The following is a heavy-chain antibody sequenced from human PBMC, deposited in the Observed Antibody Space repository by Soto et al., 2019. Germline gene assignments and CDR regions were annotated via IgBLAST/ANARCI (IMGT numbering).Heavy chain of an antibody. CDR3: ARRGNGAAVGSFDY. D-gene: IGHD6-13*01. V-gene: IGHV4-59*08. Sequence: QVHLQESGPGLVKPSETLSLTCTVSGGSISSYYWSWIRQPPGKGLEWIGYIYYSGSTNYNPSLTSRVTLSVDTSKNQFSLKLSSVTAADTAVYYCARRGNGAAVGSFDYWGQGTLVTVSS. J-gene: IGHJ4*02. CDR2: IYYSGST. CDR1: GGSISSYY.